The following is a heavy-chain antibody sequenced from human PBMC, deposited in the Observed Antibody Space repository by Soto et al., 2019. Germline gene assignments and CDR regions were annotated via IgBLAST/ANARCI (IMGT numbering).Heavy chain of an antibody. CDR3: ARSGTLDY. Sequence: QGQLVQSGAEVKKPGSSVRVSCKASGGSFDAYAINWVRQAPGQGLEWMGRISPVVDVTNYGRRFQGRLTITADKATTTAYMEMNSLTSEDTAIYYCARSGTLDYWGQGTLVTVSS. CDR2: ISPVVDVT. CDR1: GGSFDAYA. J-gene: IGHJ4*02. D-gene: IGHD1-1*01. V-gene: IGHV1-69*02.